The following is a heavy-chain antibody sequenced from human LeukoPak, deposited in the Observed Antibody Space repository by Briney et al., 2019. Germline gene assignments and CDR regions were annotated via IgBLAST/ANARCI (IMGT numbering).Heavy chain of an antibody. CDR1: GGSFSGYY. CDR2: INHSGST. Sequence: PSETLSLTCAVYGGSFSGYYWNWIRQPPGKGLEWIGEINHSGSTNYNPFLRSRVTMSVDTSKNQFSLKLSSVTAADTAVYYCARFSVVGAPPTWGQGTLVTVSS. CDR3: ARFSVVGAPPT. J-gene: IGHJ5*02. D-gene: IGHD1-26*01. V-gene: IGHV4-34*01.